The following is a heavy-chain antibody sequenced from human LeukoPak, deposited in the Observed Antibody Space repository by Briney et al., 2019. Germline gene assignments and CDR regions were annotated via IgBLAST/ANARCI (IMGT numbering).Heavy chain of an antibody. V-gene: IGHV4-59*01. Sequence: SETLSLTCTVSGGSISSYYWSWIRQPPGKGLEWIGYIYYSGSTNYNPSLKSRVTMSVDTSKNQFSLKLSSVTAADTAVYYCARGHCGGDCYYYYYYYGMDVWGQGTTVTVSS. CDR3: ARGHCGGDCYYYYYYYGMDV. CDR1: GGSISSYY. CDR2: IYYSGST. J-gene: IGHJ6*02. D-gene: IGHD2-21*02.